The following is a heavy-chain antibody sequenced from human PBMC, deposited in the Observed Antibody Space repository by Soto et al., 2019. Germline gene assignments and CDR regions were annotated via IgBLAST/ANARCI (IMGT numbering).Heavy chain of an antibody. J-gene: IGHJ4*02. CDR3: ARRVRFGVVTPDLDY. D-gene: IGHD3-3*01. CDR2: IYYSGST. Sequence: SETLSLTCTVSGGSISSSSYYWGWIRQPPGKGLEWIGSIYYSGSTYYNPSLKSRVTISVDTSKNQFSLKLSSVTAADTAVYYCARRVRFGVVTPDLDYWGQGTLVTVSS. V-gene: IGHV4-39*01. CDR1: GGSISSSSYY.